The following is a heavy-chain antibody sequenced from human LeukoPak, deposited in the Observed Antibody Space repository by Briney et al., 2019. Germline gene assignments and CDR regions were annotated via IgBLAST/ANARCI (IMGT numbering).Heavy chain of an antibody. CDR3: ARDRSSGWYVVDY. CDR1: RGSISNYY. Sequence: SETLSLTCSVSRGSISNYYRSWIRQPAGKGLEWIGRVYSSGSTNYNPSLKSRVTMSIDTSKNQFSLKLSSVTAADTAVYYCARDRSSGWYVVDYWGQGTLVTVSS. D-gene: IGHD6-19*01. CDR2: VYSSGST. V-gene: IGHV4-4*07. J-gene: IGHJ4*02.